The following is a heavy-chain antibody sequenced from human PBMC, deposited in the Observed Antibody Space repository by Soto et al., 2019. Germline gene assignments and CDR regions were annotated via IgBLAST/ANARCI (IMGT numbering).Heavy chain of an antibody. D-gene: IGHD3-10*01. CDR1: GFTFSSYA. CDR3: ARDGEWVTYYYGSGTGMDV. V-gene: IGHV3-30-3*01. CDR2: ISYDGSNK. J-gene: IGHJ6*02. Sequence: PGGSLRLSCAASGFTFSSYAMHWVRQAPGKGLEWVAVISYDGSNKYYADSVKGRFTISRDNSKNTLYLQMNSLRAEDTAVYYCARDGEWVTYYYGSGTGMDVWGQGTTVTVSS.